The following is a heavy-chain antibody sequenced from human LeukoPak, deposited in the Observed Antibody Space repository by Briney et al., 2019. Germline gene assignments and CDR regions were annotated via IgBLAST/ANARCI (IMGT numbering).Heavy chain of an antibody. CDR3: ARDATPPGIIFDY. V-gene: IGHV3-7*05. CDR1: GFTFSSYS. CDR2: INQDGSEK. D-gene: IGHD3-16*01. J-gene: IGHJ4*02. Sequence: GGSLRLSCAASGFTFSSYSMNWVRQAPGKGLEWVANINQDGSEKWYVDSVKGRFTISRDNAKNSVFLQMNSLRAEDTAVYYCARDATPPGIIFDYWGQGTLVTVSS.